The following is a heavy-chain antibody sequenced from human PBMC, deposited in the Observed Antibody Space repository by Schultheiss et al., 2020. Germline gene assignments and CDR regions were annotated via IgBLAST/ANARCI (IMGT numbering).Heavy chain of an antibody. CDR2: ISGSGGST. CDR3: AKDQRVTIFGVVILSDP. CDR1: GFTFSSYS. Sequence: GGSLRLSFAASGFTFSSYSMNWVRQAPGKGLEWVSAISGSGGSTYYADSVKGRFTISRDNSKNTLYLQMNSLRAEDTAVYYCAKDQRVTIFGVVILSDPWGQGTLVTVSS. V-gene: IGHV3-23*01. J-gene: IGHJ5*02. D-gene: IGHD3-3*01.